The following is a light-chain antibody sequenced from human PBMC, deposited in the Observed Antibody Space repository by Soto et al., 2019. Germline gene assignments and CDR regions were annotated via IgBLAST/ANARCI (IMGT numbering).Light chain of an antibody. CDR3: QQYGVSPRT. J-gene: IGKJ1*01. V-gene: IGKV3-20*01. CDR1: QSLSSGF. CDR2: GAS. Sequence: EIVLTQSPGTLSLSPGERATLSCRASQSLSSGFLAWYQQKPGQAPRLLIYGASSRATGIPDRFSGSGSGTDFTLTISRLEPEDFAVYYCQQYGVSPRTFGQGTKVDIK.